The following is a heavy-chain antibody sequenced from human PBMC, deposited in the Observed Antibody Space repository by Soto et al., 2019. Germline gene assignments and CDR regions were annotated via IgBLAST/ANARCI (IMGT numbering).Heavy chain of an antibody. D-gene: IGHD2-15*01. V-gene: IGHV3-15*01. J-gene: IGHJ3*02. CDR2: IKSKTDGGTT. CDR3: TTVEDIVVVVAATDAFDI. Sequence: LSLTCAASGFTFSNAWMSWVRQAPGKGLEWVGRIKSKTDGGTTDYAAPVKGRFTISRDDSKNTLYLQMNSLKTEDTAVYYCTTVEDIVVVVAATDAFDIWGQGTMVTVSS. CDR1: GFTFSNAW.